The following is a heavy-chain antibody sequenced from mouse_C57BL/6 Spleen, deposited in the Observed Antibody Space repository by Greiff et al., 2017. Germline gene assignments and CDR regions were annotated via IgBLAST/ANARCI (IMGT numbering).Heavy chain of an antibody. CDR2: TFYSGIT. J-gene: IGHJ1*03. Sequence: EVQLQQSGPSLVRPSQTLSLTCTVTGFSINSDCYWIWIRQFPGNKLEYIGYTFYSGITYYNPSLESRTYITRDTSKNQFSLTLSSVTTEDTATYYCARAYYSNSWYFDVWGTGTTVTVSS. D-gene: IGHD2-5*01. V-gene: IGHV3-3*01. CDR3: ARAYYSNSWYFDV. CDR1: GFSINSDCY.